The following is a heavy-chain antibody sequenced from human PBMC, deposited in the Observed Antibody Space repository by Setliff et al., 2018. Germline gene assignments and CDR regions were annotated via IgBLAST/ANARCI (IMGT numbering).Heavy chain of an antibody. J-gene: IGHJ4*02. CDR2: IYYSGST. V-gene: IGHV4-4*02. CDR1: GGSISSSNW. D-gene: IGHD6-13*01. Sequence: SETLSLTCAVSGGSISSSNWRSWVRQPPGKGLAWIGEIYYSGSTYYNSSLKSRVTISVGTSKNQLSLKLSSVTAADTAVYYCARQQGGALTAIDYWGQGTLVTVSS. CDR3: ARQQGGALTAIDY.